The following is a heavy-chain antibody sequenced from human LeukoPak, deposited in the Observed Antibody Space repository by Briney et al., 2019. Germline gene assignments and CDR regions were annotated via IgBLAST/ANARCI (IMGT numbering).Heavy chain of an antibody. Sequence: GGSLRLSCAASGFTFSSYAMHWVRQAPGKGLEWVAVISYDGSNKYYADSVKGRFTISKDNSKNTLYLQMNSLRAEDTAVYYCAKGRTSGSPDYWGQGTLVTVSS. V-gene: IGHV3-30*04. CDR1: GFTFSSYA. CDR2: ISYDGSNK. J-gene: IGHJ4*02. D-gene: IGHD6-19*01. CDR3: AKGRTSGSPDY.